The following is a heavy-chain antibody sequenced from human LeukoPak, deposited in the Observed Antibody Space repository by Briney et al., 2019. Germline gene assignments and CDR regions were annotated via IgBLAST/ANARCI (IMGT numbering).Heavy chain of an antibody. V-gene: IGHV3-7*01. CDR2: IKQDGSER. CDR3: ARDWGAYYHFFDY. J-gene: IGHJ4*02. Sequence: GGSLRLSCEASGFSMSVYWMSWVRQAPGKGLEWVGNIKQDGSERNYVDSVKGRFTISRDNAKKSLYLQMNSLRAEDTAVYYCARDWGAYYHFFDYWGQGTLVTVS. CDR1: GFSMSVYW. D-gene: IGHD3-22*01.